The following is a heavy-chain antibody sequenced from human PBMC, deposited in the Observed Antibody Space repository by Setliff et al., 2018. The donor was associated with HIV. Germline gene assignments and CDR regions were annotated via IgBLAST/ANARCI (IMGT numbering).Heavy chain of an antibody. Sequence: ASVKVSCKASGYTFTDYFMHWVRQAPGQGLEWMGRINPKTGDTKYKQKFQGRVTMTRDASINTAYMELSSLTSDDTAVYYCARSDNYYSGSGSNNVGLDCFDIWGQGTMVTVSS. CDR1: GYTFTDYF. V-gene: IGHV1-2*06. CDR2: INPKTGDT. CDR3: ARSDNYYSGSGSNNVGLDCFDI. J-gene: IGHJ3*02. D-gene: IGHD3-10*01.